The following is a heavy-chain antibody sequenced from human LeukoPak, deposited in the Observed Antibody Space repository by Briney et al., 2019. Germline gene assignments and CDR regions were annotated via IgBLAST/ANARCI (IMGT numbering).Heavy chain of an antibody. CDR3: AKDHFDFWSDHYRSGGPDY. J-gene: IGHJ4*02. CDR1: GFTFSSYA. CDR2: ISGSGGST. D-gene: IGHD3-3*01. V-gene: IGHV3-23*01. Sequence: GGSLRLSCAASGFTFSSYAMSWVRQAPGKGLEWVSGISGSGGSTYNADSVKGRFTISRDNSKNTLFLQMNSLRAEDTAVYYCAKDHFDFWSDHYRSGGPDYWGQGTLVTVSS.